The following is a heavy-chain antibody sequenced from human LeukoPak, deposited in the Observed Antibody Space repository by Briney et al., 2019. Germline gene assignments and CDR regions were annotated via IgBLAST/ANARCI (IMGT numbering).Heavy chain of an antibody. V-gene: IGHV3-21*06. CDR2: VSSTSINI. CDR3: VRSGLRPLDS. Sequence: GGSLRLSCAASGFTFSSYGMNWVRQAPGKGLEWVPSVSSTSINIDYADSVKGRFTISRDNTKNSVSLQMNSLTVEDTAVYYCVRSGLRPLDSWGQGTLVVVSS. CDR1: GFTFSSYG. J-gene: IGHJ4*02. D-gene: IGHD4-17*01.